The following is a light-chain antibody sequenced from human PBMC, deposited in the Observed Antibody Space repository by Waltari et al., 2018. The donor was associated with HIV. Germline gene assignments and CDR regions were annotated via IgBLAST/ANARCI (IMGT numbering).Light chain of an antibody. CDR1: QSVSTT. Sequence: EIVLTQSQGTLSLSPGERATLSCRASQSVSTTLAWYQQKPGQAPRLLIYGASSRATGIPDRFSGSGSGTDFTLTISRLEPEDFAVYYCQQYSNSGPITFGQGTRLEIK. J-gene: IGKJ5*01. CDR2: GAS. CDR3: QQYSNSGPIT. V-gene: IGKV3-20*01.